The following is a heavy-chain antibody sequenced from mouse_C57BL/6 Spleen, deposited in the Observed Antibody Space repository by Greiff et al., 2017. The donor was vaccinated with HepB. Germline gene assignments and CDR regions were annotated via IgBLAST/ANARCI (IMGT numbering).Heavy chain of an antibody. J-gene: IGHJ3*01. D-gene: IGHD1-1*01. CDR2: IYPGSGST. V-gene: IGHV1-55*01. Sequence: QVQLQQPGAELVKPGASVKMSCKASGYTFTSYWITWVKQRPGQGLEWIGDIYPGSGSTNYNEKFKSKATLTVDTSSSTAYMQLSSLTSEDSAVYYCAKEGIGAGYGSTSWFAYWGQGTLVTVSA. CDR1: GYTFTSYW. CDR3: AKEGIGAGYGSTSWFAY.